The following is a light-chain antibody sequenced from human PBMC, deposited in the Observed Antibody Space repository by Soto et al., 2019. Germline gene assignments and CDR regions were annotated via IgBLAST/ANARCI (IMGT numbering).Light chain of an antibody. V-gene: IGLV2-8*01. J-gene: IGLJ2*01. CDR1: SSDVGGYNY. CDR2: EVS. Sequence: QSALTQPPSASGSPGQSVTISCTGTSSDVGGYNYVSWYQQHPGKAPKLMIYEVSKRPSGVPDRFSGSKSGNTASLTASGLQAEDEADYYCSSYAGSNNWGVFGGGTQLTVL. CDR3: SSYAGSNNWGV.